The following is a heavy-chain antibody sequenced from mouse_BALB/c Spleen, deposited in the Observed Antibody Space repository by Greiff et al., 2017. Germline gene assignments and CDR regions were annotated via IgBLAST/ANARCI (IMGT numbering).Heavy chain of an antibody. V-gene: IGHV3-1*02. Sequence: EVQLQESGPDLVKPSQSLSLTCTVTGYSITSGYSWHWIRQFPGNKLEWMGYIHYSGSTNYNPSLTSRISLTRDTSKNQFFLQLNSVTTEDTATCYGERWRTGTGYFDYWGQGTTLTVSS. CDR1: GYSITSGYS. J-gene: IGHJ2*01. D-gene: IGHD4-1*01. CDR3: ERWRTGTGYFDY. CDR2: IHYSGST.